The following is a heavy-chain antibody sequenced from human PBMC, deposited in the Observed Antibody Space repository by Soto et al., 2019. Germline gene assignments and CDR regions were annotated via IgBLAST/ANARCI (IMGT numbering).Heavy chain of an antibody. V-gene: IGHV1-8*01. CDR3: ARGGKGVFAWFDS. D-gene: IGHD2-8*01. Sequence: QVQLVQSGAEVKKPGASVKVSCKAAGFTFTNYDVNWVRQAPGQGLEWMGWMNPTTGSTGYARKFQGRLTMARNTSISTAYMELTSLRPEDTAVYFCARGGKGVFAWFDSWGQGTLVTVSS. CDR2: MNPTTGST. CDR1: GFTFTNYD. J-gene: IGHJ5*01.